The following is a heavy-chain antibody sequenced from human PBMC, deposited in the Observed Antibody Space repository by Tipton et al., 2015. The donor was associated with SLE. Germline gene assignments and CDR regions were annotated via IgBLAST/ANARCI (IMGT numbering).Heavy chain of an antibody. Sequence: TLSLTCTVSGGSISSYYWGWIRQPPGKGLEWIGSIYSSGSTYYNPSLKSRVTISVDTSKNQFSLKLSSVTAADTAVYYCARLSPPRAFDIWGQGTMVTVSS. CDR3: ARLSPPRAFDI. CDR1: GGSISSYY. CDR2: IYSSGST. V-gene: IGHV4-39*01. J-gene: IGHJ3*02.